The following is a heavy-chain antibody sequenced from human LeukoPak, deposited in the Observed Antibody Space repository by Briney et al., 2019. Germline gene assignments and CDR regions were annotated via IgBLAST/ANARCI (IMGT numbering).Heavy chain of an antibody. CDR3: ARFSNRIGEYYFDY. Sequence: ASVKVSCKASGYTFTSYGISGVRQAPGQGLEWMGWISAYNGNTNYAQKLQGRVTMTTDTSTSTAYMELRSLRSDDTAVYYCARFSNRIGEYYFDYWGQGTLVTVSS. V-gene: IGHV1-18*01. CDR1: GYTFTSYG. CDR2: ISAYNGNT. J-gene: IGHJ4*02. D-gene: IGHD1-14*01.